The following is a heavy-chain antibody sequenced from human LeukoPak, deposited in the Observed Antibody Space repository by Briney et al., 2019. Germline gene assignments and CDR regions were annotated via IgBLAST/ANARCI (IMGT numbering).Heavy chain of an antibody. CDR1: GGSISCYY. D-gene: IGHD6-25*01. V-gene: IGHV4-59*08. J-gene: IGHJ4*02. Sequence: MPSETLSLTCTLSGGSISCYYWSWIRQPPGKGLEWIGYINYSGSTKYNPSLKSRVTISVDTSKNQFSLKVSSVTAADTAFYYCERHPSSSGLYSFDFWGRGTLVTVSS. CDR2: INYSGST. CDR3: ERHPSSSGLYSFDF.